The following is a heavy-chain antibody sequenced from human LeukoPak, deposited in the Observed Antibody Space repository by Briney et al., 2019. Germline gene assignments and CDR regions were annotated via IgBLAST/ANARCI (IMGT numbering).Heavy chain of an antibody. CDR3: ATSAYYYYYMDV. J-gene: IGHJ6*03. CDR2: ISAYNGNT. Sequence: GASVKVSCKASGYTFTIYGISWVRQAPGQGLEWMGWISAYNGNTNYAQKLQGRVTMTTDTSTSTAYMELRSLRSDDTAIYYCATSAYYYYYMDVWGKGTTVTVSS. CDR1: GYTFTIYG. V-gene: IGHV1-18*01.